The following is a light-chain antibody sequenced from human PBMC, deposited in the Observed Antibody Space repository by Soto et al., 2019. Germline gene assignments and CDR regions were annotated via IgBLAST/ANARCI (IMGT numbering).Light chain of an antibody. CDR1: QSVLYSSNNENY. Sequence: DIVMTQSPDSLAVSLGERATINCKSSQSVLYSSNNENYLAWYQQKPGQPPKLLIYWASTRESGVPDRFSGSGSGTDFTLTISSLQAEDVAVYYCQQYYRPPLTFGGGTKEEIK. CDR2: WAS. J-gene: IGKJ4*01. V-gene: IGKV4-1*01. CDR3: QQYYRPPLT.